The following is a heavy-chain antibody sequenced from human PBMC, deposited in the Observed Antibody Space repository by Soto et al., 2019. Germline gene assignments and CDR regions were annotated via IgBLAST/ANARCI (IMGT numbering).Heavy chain of an antibody. V-gene: IGHV3-66*01. J-gene: IGHJ3*02. CDR2: ISNRGDT. CDR3: AREPRYCRGGSCSITGDAYDI. D-gene: IGHD2-15*01. CDR1: GFIVSDTY. Sequence: PGGPLRLSCRASGFIVSDTYVNWVRQAPGKGLEWVSVISNRGDTHYADSVRGRFSLSRDISDNTLHLQMNNLRVEDTAVYYCAREPRYCRGGSCSITGDAYDIWGQGTMVTVSS.